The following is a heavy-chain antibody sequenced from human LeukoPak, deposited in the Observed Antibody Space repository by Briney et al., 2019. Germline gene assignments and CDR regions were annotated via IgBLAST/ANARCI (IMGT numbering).Heavy chain of an antibody. CDR1: GFTFSTYG. CDR3: TRAYGGSYFDY. D-gene: IGHD1-26*01. CDR2: IFYDAYNK. J-gene: IGHJ4*02. Sequence: GGSLRLSCAASGFTFSTYGMHWVRQAPGKGLEWVAVIFYDAYNKYYADSVKGRFTISRDNSKNTLYLQMDSLRVEDTAVYYCTRAYGGSYFDYWGQGTLVTVSS. V-gene: IGHV3-33*01.